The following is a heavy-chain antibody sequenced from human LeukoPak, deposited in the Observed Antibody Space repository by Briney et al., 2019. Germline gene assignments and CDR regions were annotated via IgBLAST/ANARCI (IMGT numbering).Heavy chain of an antibody. D-gene: IGHD4-17*01. Sequence: SETLSLTCTVSGGSISGSYWSWIRQPPGKGLEWIAYTYNSGSTNYNPSLKSRVTISIDTSKNQFSLKLSSLTAADTAIYYCARGIESYGDYGYWGQGILVTVSS. CDR3: ARGIESYGDYGY. CDR2: TYNSGST. CDR1: GGSISGSY. J-gene: IGHJ4*02. V-gene: IGHV4-59*01.